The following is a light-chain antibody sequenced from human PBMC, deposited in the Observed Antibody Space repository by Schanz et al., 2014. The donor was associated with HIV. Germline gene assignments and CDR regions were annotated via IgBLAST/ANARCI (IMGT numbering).Light chain of an antibody. Sequence: EIVLTQSPGTLSLSPGERATLFCRASQSVNRFLAWYQQKPGQAPRLLIYDASRRATGIPARFSGSGSGTDFTLTISSLEPEDFAIYYCQQRSNWPPVMYTFGQGTRLEIK. V-gene: IGKV3-11*01. CDR2: DAS. CDR3: QQRSNWPPVMYT. J-gene: IGKJ2*01. CDR1: QSVNRF.